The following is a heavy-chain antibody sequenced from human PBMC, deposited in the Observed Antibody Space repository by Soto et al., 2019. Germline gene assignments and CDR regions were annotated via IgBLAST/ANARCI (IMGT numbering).Heavy chain of an antibody. CDR1: GYTFVDYF. V-gene: IGHV1-2*04. CDR2: INPKSGGT. J-gene: IGHJ6*02. CDR3: ARGDSTDCSSGVCSFFYNHDMDV. D-gene: IGHD2-8*01. Sequence: ASVKVSCKTSGYTFVDYFIHWVRQAPGQGLEWLGRINPKSGGTSTAQKFQGWVTMTTDTSISTASMELTRLTSDDTAIYYCARGDSTDCSSGVCSFFYNHDMDVWGQGTTVTVSS.